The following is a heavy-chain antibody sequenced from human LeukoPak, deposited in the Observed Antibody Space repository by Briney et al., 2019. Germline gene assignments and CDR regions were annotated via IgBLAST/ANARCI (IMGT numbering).Heavy chain of an antibody. CDR3: ARDGDLGARLGWFDP. CDR1: GGSISSYY. D-gene: IGHD1-26*01. J-gene: IGHJ5*02. CDR2: IYYSGST. Sequence: SETLSLTCTVSGGSISSYYWSWIRQPPGKGLEWIGYIYYSGSTNYSPSLKSRVTISVDTSKNQFSLKLSSVTAADTAVYYCARDGDLGARLGWFDPWGQGTLVTVSS. V-gene: IGHV4-59*01.